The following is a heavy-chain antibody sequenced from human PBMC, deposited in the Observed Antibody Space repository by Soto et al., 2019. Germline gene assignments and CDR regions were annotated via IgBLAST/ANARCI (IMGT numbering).Heavy chain of an antibody. CDR1: GGSISSDDYY. CDR3: PRERSSSPEYVDF. J-gene: IGHJ4*02. D-gene: IGHD1-26*01. CDR2: IYYTGRT. Sequence: SDALSLTCSVSGGSISSDDYYWTWIRQPPEEGLEWIGYIYYTGRTSSTPSLESRVTISIDTSKNQFSLKLSSVSAADTGGDYCPRERSSSPEYVDFWCPGTL. V-gene: IGHV4-30-4*01.